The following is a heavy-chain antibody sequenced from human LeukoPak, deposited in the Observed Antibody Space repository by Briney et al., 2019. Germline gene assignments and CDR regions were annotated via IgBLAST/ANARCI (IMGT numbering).Heavy chain of an antibody. V-gene: IGHV3-49*04. CDR3: ARDNVNYYARVY. D-gene: IGHD1-7*01. J-gene: IGHJ4*02. CDR2: IRSKGLYGKR. Sequence: GGSLRLSCTASGFNFGGYAISWVRQAPGQGLEWVGFIRSKGLYGKREYAASGEGRFTISRDESKGIAYLQMNTLKIEDTAVYYCARDNVNYYARVYWGQGTLVTVSS. CDR1: GFNFGGYA.